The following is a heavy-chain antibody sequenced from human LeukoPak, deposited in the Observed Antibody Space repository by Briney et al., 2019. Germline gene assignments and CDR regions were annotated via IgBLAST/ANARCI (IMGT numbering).Heavy chain of an antibody. D-gene: IGHD2-15*01. J-gene: IGHJ4*02. CDR3: AKEEGGSGYY. V-gene: IGHV3-23*01. CDR1: GXTFSSYA. Sequence: SXXXSGXTFSSYAMXWVRQAPGKGLEWVSAISGSGGSTYYADSVKGRFTISRDNSKNTLYLQMNSLRAEDTAVYYCAKEEGGSGYYWGQGTLVTVSS. CDR2: ISGSGGST.